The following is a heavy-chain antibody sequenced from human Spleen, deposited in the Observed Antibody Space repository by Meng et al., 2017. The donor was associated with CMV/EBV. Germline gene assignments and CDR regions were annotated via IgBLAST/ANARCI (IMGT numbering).Heavy chain of an antibody. Sequence: EVQVVACGGGLARPGGSLRPSCAASGFPFSSNYMSWVRQAPGKGLEWVSVIYSGGSTYYADSVKGRFTISRDNSKNTLYLQMNSLRAEDTAVYYCARERGVRGGYFDYWGQGTLVTVSS. CDR3: ARERGVRGGYFDY. V-gene: IGHV3-66*01. CDR1: GFPFSSNY. D-gene: IGHD3-10*01. J-gene: IGHJ4*02. CDR2: IYSGGST.